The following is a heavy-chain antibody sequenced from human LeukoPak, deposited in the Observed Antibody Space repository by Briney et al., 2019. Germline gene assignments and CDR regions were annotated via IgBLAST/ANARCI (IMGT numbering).Heavy chain of an antibody. CDR1: GFTFTNYA. V-gene: IGHV3-23*01. D-gene: IGHD2-2*01. CDR2: ITGSGGST. Sequence: PGGSLRLSCTASGFTFTNYAMSWVRQAPGRGLEWVSAITGSGGSTYYADSVKGRFTISRDNSKNTLHLQMNSLRAEDTAIYYCAKDSDPLGCSSTNCRGNWFDPWGQGALVTVSS. CDR3: AKDSDPLGCSSTNCRGNWFDP. J-gene: IGHJ5*02.